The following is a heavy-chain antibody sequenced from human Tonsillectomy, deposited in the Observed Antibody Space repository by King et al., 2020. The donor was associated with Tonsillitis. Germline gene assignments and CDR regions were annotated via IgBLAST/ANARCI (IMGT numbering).Heavy chain of an antibody. CDR3: ATVTTFYYGMDV. J-gene: IGHJ6*02. CDR2: INPNSGGT. D-gene: IGHD4-11*01. CDR1: GYTFTGYY. Sequence: VQLVESGAEVKKPGASVKVSCKASGYTFTGYYMHWVRQAPGQGLEWMGWINPNSGGTNYAQKFQGMVTMTRDRSISTAYMELSRLRSDDTAVYYCATVTTFYYGMDVWGQGTTVTVSS. V-gene: IGHV1-2*02.